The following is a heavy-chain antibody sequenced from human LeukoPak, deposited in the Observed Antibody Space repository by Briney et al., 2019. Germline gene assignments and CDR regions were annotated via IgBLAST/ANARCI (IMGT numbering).Heavy chain of an antibody. V-gene: IGHV4-59*08. Sequence: KASETLSLTCTVSGGSISSYYWSWIRQPPGKGLEWIGYIYYSGSTNYNPSLKSRVTISVDTSKNQFSLKLSSVTAADTAVYYCAAVVVVPAASSVDPWGQGTLVIVSS. CDR2: IYYSGST. CDR1: GGSISSYY. CDR3: AAVVVVPAASSVDP. D-gene: IGHD2-2*01. J-gene: IGHJ5*02.